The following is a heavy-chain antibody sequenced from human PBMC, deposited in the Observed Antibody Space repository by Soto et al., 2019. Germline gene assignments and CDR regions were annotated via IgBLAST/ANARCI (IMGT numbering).Heavy chain of an antibody. CDR2: IYYSGST. Sequence: PSETLSLTCTVSGGSISSYYWSWIRQPPGKGLEWIGYIYYSGSTNYNPSLKSRVTISVDTSKNQFSLKLSSVTAAGTAVYYCARHDRAADYWGQGSLVTVSS. J-gene: IGHJ4*02. D-gene: IGHD3-22*01. CDR3: ARHDRAADY. V-gene: IGHV4-59*08. CDR1: GGSISSYY.